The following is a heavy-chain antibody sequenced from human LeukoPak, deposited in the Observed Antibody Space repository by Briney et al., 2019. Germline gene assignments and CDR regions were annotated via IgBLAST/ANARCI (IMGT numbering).Heavy chain of an antibody. CDR3: ARTFAVWFGELSLCSFDY. V-gene: IGHV3-23*01. D-gene: IGHD3-10*01. Sequence: GESLKISCAVSGFTFGSHGMTWVRQTPGKGLVWVAGISSSGGSIYYAGSAKGRFSISRDNSKNTLYLQMNSLRAEDTAVYYCARTFAVWFGELSLCSFDYWGRGTLVTVAS. J-gene: IGHJ4*02. CDR1: GFTFGSHG. CDR2: ISSSGGSI.